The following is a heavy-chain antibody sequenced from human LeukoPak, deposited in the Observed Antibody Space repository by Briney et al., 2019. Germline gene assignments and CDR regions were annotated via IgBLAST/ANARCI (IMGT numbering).Heavy chain of an antibody. CDR3: AKARSSGWLPGDY. J-gene: IGHJ4*02. V-gene: IGHV3-23*01. CDR2: LSGSGGST. D-gene: IGHD6-19*01. CDR1: GFTFSSYA. Sequence: GGSLRLSCAASGFTFSSYAMSWVRQAPGKGLEWVSALSGSGGSTYYADSVKGRFTISRDNSKNTLYLQMNSLRAEDTAVYYCAKARSSGWLPGDYWGQGTLVTVSS.